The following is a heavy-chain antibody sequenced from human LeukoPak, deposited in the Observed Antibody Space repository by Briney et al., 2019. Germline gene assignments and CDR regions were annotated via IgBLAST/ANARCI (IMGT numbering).Heavy chain of an antibody. CDR2: ISSNGGST. V-gene: IGHV3-64*01. J-gene: IGHJ4*02. D-gene: IGHD3-22*01. CDR1: GFTFSSHA. Sequence: GGSLRLSCAASGFTFSSHAMHWVRQAPGKGLEYVSAISSNGGSTYYANSVKGRFTISRDNSKNTLYLQMGSLRAEDMAVYYCARAVAYYYDSSGYPYYFDYWGQGTLVTVSS. CDR3: ARAVAYYYDSSGYPYYFDY.